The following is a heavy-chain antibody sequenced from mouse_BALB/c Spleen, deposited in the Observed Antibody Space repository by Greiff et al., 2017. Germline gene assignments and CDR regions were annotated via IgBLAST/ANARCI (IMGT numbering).Heavy chain of an antibody. CDR3: ARGNSLLRPYWYFDV. D-gene: IGHD1-2*01. CDR1: GFTFSSYA. V-gene: IGHV5-6-5*01. CDR2: ISSGGST. Sequence: EVHLVESGGGLVKPGGSLKLSCAASGFTFSSYAMSWVRQTPEKRLEWVASISSGGSTYYPDSVKGRFTISRDNARNILYLQMSSLRSEDTAMYYCARGNSLLRPYWYFDVWGAGTTVTVSS. J-gene: IGHJ1*01.